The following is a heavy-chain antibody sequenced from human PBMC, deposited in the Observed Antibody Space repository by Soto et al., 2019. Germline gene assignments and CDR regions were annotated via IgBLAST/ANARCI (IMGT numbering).Heavy chain of an antibody. CDR1: GGSISSYY. D-gene: IGHD3-22*01. CDR2: IYYSGST. J-gene: IGHJ4*02. Sequence: QVQLQESGPGLVKPSETLSLTCTVSGGSISSYYWSWIRQPPGKGLEWIGYIYYSGSTKYNPSLKSRVTISVDTSKNQFSLKLSSVTAADTAVYYCARVGSGYYAEFDYWGQGTLVTVSS. V-gene: IGHV4-59*01. CDR3: ARVGSGYYAEFDY.